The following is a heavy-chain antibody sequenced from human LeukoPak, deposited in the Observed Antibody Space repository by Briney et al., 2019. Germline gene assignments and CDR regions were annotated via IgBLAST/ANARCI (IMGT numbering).Heavy chain of an antibody. J-gene: IGHJ5*02. CDR2: IYYSGST. V-gene: IGHV4-39*07. CDR1: GGSISSSSYY. D-gene: IGHD1-26*01. Sequence: PSETLSLTCTVSGGSISSSSYYWGWIRQPPGKGLEWIGSIYYSGSTYYNPSLKSRVTISVDTSKNQFSLKLSSVTAADTAVYYCARGGIVGATAHWFDPWGQGTLVTVSS. CDR3: ARGGIVGATAHWFDP.